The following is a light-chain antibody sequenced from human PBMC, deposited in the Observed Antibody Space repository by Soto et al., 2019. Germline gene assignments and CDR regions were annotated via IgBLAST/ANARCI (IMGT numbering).Light chain of an antibody. Sequence: DIQMTQSPSTLSASVGDRVTITCRASQSLNKWLAWYQQKPGKAPKLLIYQASNLEDGVPSRFSGSGSGTEFTLTINRLQPDDFATYFCQQYDSFPLTFGGGTKVDIK. CDR1: QSLNKW. V-gene: IGKV1-5*03. CDR2: QAS. CDR3: QQYDSFPLT. J-gene: IGKJ4*01.